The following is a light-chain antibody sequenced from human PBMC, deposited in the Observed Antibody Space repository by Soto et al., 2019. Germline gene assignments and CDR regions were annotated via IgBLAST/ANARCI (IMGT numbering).Light chain of an antibody. Sequence: QSVLTQPPSVSGAPGQRVTISCAGSSSNIGAGYDVHWYQQLPGTAPKLLMYGNSNRPSGVPDRFSASKSGTSASLAITGLQAEDEADYYCQSYDNSLSGWVFGGGTKVTV. CDR2: GNS. CDR1: SSNIGAGYD. J-gene: IGLJ2*01. CDR3: QSYDNSLSGWV. V-gene: IGLV1-40*01.